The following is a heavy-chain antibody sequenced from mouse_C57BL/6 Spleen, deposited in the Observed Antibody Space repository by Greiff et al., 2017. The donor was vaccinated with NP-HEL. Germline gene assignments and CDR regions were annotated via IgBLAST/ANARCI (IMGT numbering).Heavy chain of an antibody. CDR1: GYTFTSYW. CDR2: IHPNSGST. D-gene: IGHD1-1*01. CDR3: ARRTTVVSYYFDY. V-gene: IGHV1-64*01. Sequence: QVQLKQSGAELVKPGASVKLSCKASGYTFTSYWMHWVKQRPGQGLEWIGMIHPNSGSTNYNEKFKSKATLTVDKSSSTAYMQLSSLTSEDSAVYYCARRTTVVSYYFDYWGQGTTLTVSS. J-gene: IGHJ2*01.